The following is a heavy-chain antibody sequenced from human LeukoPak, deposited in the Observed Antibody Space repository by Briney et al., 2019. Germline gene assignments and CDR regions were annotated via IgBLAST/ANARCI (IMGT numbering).Heavy chain of an antibody. Sequence: GGSLRLSCAASGFTFSSFAMSWVRQAPGKGLEWVSTISGSGGTTNYADSVKGRFTFSRDNSKNTLYLQMNSLRAEDTAVYYCTKDLPDYGDYIEGYWGQGTLVTVSS. CDR3: TKDLPDYGDYIEGY. V-gene: IGHV3-23*01. J-gene: IGHJ4*02. CDR1: GFTFSSFA. D-gene: IGHD4-17*01. CDR2: ISGSGGTT.